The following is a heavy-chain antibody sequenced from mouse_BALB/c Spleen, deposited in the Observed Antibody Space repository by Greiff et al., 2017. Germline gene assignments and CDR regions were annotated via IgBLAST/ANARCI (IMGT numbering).Heavy chain of an antibody. Sequence: EVQLQESGPGLVKPSQSLSLTCTVTGYSITSDYAWNWIRRFPGNKLVWMGYISYSGSTSYNQSLKSRISITRDTSTNQFFLQLNTVTTEDTATYYCARGTMITTRAYFDYWGQGTTLTVSS. D-gene: IGHD2-4*01. CDR1: GYSITSDYA. V-gene: IGHV3-2*02. J-gene: IGHJ2*01. CDR3: ARGTMITTRAYFDY. CDR2: ISYSGST.